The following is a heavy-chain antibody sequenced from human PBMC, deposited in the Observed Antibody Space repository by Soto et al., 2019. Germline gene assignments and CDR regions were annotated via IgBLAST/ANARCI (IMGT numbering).Heavy chain of an antibody. J-gene: IGHJ5*02. V-gene: IGHV3-73*01. Sequence: EVQLVESGGGLVQPGGSLKLSCAASGFAFSGSAMHWVRQSSGQGLEWLGRIRTKANNYATTYAASVKDTFTISRDDSKNTAYLQMNSLRTEDTAVYYCTRPISSGWFDPWGQGTLVTVSS. CDR3: TRPISSGWFDP. CDR1: GFAFSGSA. CDR2: IRTKANNYAT. D-gene: IGHD3-22*01.